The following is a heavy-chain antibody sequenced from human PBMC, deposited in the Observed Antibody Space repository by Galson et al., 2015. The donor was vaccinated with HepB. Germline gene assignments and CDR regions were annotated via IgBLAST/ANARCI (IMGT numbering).Heavy chain of an antibody. CDR1: GGSFSGYY. V-gene: IGHV4-34*01. J-gene: IGHJ5*02. CDR2: INHSGST. Sequence: ETLSLTCAVYGGSFSGYYWSWIRQPPGKGLEWIGEINHSGSTNYNPSLKSRVTISVDTSKNQFSLKLSSVTAADTAVYYCARTTRLGENLPAASNPRRSNWFDPWSQGTLVTVSS. D-gene: IGHD2-2*01. CDR3: ARTTRLGENLPAASNPRRSNWFDP.